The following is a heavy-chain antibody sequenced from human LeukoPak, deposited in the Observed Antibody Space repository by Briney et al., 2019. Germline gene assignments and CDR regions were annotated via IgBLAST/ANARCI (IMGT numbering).Heavy chain of an antibody. Sequence: PGGSLRLSCAASGFTFSSYGMNWVRRSPGKGLEWVSYVVSGSSTIYYADSVKGRFTISRDNAKNSLYLQMNSLRAEDTAVYYCARAGTYNFFDYWGQGTLVTVSS. D-gene: IGHD1-1*01. J-gene: IGHJ4*02. V-gene: IGHV3-48*01. CDR3: ARAGTYNFFDY. CDR1: GFTFSSYG. CDR2: VVSGSSTI.